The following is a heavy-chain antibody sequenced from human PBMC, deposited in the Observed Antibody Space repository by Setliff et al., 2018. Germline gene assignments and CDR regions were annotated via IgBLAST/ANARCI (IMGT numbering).Heavy chain of an antibody. CDR3: VRGGLAAAGKKGVFEH. J-gene: IGHJ4*02. Sequence: ASVKVSCKATGYTLSRHYMHWARQAPGQGLEWMGIINPGGGSASIVQKFQGRVTMTSDTSTSTVYMEFTGPTSEDTAVYYCVRGGLAAAGKKGVFEHWGQGTLVTVSS. CDR2: INPGGGSA. D-gene: IGHD6-13*01. V-gene: IGHV1-46*01. CDR1: GYTLSRHY.